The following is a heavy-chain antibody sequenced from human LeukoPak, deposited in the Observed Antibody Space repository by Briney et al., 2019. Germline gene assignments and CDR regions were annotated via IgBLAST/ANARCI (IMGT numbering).Heavy chain of an antibody. J-gene: IGHJ4*02. V-gene: IGHV5-51*01. Sequence: GESLNISCKGSGYTFTTYWTGWVRQMPGKGLEWMGILFPDDSDTKYSPFFQGQLTISADKSISTAHLQWSSLRASDTAMYDCARDGENNFDYLGQGTLATVSP. CDR3: ARDGENNFDY. CDR1: GYTFTTYW. CDR2: LFPDDSDT. D-gene: IGHD4-17*01.